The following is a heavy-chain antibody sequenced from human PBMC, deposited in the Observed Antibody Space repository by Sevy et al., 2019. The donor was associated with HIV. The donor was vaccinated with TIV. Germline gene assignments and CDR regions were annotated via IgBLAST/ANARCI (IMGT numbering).Heavy chain of an antibody. CDR2: ISYHGRDK. CDR1: GFRFDYYA. Sequence: GGSLRLSCAVSGFRFDYYAMTWVRQAPGKGLEWVAVISYHGRDKFYADSVKGRFTISRDNSKNILYLQMNGLRIEDTAVYYCAKDFTGYNGMDVWGQGTMVTVSS. D-gene: IGHD3-9*01. V-gene: IGHV3-30*18. CDR3: AKDFTGYNGMDV. J-gene: IGHJ6*02.